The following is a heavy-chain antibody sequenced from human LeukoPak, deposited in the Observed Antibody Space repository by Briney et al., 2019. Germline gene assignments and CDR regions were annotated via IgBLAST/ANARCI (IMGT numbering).Heavy chain of an antibody. Sequence: GGSLRLSCAASGFTFITYSMNWVRQAPGKGLEWISYISSGSNTIYYADSVEGRFTISRDNARNSLFLQMNSLGAEDTAVYYCARRVGATYYFDRWGQGTLVTVSS. V-gene: IGHV3-48*01. J-gene: IGHJ4*02. CDR3: ARRVGATYYFDR. CDR2: ISSGSNTI. CDR1: GFTFITYS. D-gene: IGHD1-26*01.